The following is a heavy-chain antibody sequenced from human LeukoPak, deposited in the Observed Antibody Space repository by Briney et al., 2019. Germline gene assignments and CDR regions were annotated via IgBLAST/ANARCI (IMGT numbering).Heavy chain of an antibody. CDR1: GFTFSGHW. Sequence: GGSLRLSCAASGFTFSGHWMSWVRQAPGKGLEWVANINQGGSDEYYVDSVKGRFTISRDNANNLLYLQMNSLRGEDTAVYYCTRDRSRAEDDWGQGTLVTVSS. CDR2: INQGGSDE. CDR3: TRDRSRAEDD. D-gene: IGHD1-14*01. J-gene: IGHJ4*02. V-gene: IGHV3-7*01.